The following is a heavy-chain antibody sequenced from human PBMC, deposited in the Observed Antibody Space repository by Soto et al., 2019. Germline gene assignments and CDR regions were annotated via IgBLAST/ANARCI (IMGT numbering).Heavy chain of an antibody. V-gene: IGHV3-30-3*01. D-gene: IGHD3-16*02. J-gene: IGHJ6*02. CDR3: ARVMITFGGVIVIPYYYYYGMDV. CDR2: ISYDGSNK. Sequence: GGSLRLSCAASGFTFSSYAMHWVRQAPGKGLEWVAVISYDGSNKYYADSVKGRFTISRDNSKNTLYLQMNSLRAEDTAVYYCARVMITFGGVIVIPYYYYYGMDVWGQGTTVTVSS. CDR1: GFTFSSYA.